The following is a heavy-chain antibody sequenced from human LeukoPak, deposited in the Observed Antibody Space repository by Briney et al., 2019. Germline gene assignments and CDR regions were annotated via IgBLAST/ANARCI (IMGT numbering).Heavy chain of an antibody. V-gene: IGHV4-59*01. CDR2: IYSSGTT. J-gene: IGHJ4*02. CDR1: GGSISGYY. Sequence: SETLSLTCTVSGGSISGYYWSWIRQPPGKGLEWIGYIYSSGTTNYNPSLKSRVTISVDTSKNQLSLKLTSVTASDTAVFYCARDRTDASGWYYFDHWGQGALVTVSS. CDR3: ARDRTDASGWYYFDH. D-gene: IGHD6-19*01.